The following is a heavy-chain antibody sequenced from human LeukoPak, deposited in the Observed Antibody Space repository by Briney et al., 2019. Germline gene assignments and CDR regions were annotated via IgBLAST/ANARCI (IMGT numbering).Heavy chain of an antibody. Sequence: ASVKVSCKXSGYTFTSYDINWVRQPTGQGLEWMGWMNPNSGNTGYAQKFQGRVTMTRNTSISTAYMELSSLRSEDTAVYYCARGGSGWYGGYNWFDPWGQGTLVTVSS. J-gene: IGHJ5*02. D-gene: IGHD6-19*01. CDR2: MNPNSGNT. V-gene: IGHV1-8*01. CDR3: ARGGSGWYGGYNWFDP. CDR1: GYTFTSYD.